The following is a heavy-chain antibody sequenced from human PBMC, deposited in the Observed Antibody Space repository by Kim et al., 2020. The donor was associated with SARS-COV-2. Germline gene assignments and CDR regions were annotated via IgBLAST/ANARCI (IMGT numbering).Heavy chain of an antibody. D-gene: IGHD3-10*01. Sequence: ASVKVSCKASGYTFTAYYIHWVRLAPGQGLEWMGIINPSGGSPKYAQQFQGRVTITKDTSTITVYMDLSSLLSEDPAVYYCVRASRQQPMVRFAFCGQVT. CDR3: VRASRQQPMVRFAF. J-gene: IGHJ4*02. CDR2: INPSGGSP. CDR1: GYTFTAYY. V-gene: IGHV1-46*01.